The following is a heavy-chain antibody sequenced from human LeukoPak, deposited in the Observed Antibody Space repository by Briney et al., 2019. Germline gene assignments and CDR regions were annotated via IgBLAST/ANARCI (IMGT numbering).Heavy chain of an antibody. Sequence: GGSLRLSCAASGFIFSNYGMSWVRQAPGKGLEWVSSISFSSTHIYYADSIQGRFTISRDNAENSLYLQMNSLRAEDTAVYYCARDQYSSGRLDFDYWGQGTLVTVSS. D-gene: IGHD6-19*01. CDR2: ISFSSTHI. V-gene: IGHV3-21*06. CDR3: ARDQYSSGRLDFDY. CDR1: GFIFSNYG. J-gene: IGHJ4*02.